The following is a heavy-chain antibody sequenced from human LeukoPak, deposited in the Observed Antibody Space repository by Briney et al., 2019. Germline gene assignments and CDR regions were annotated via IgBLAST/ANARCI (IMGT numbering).Heavy chain of an antibody. CDR3: ARAIRADRRGSWFDP. Sequence: ASVKVSCKASGYPFTSYDINWVRQATGQGLEWMGWMNPNSGNTGYAQKFQGRVAFSRNTSITTAYMELSSLRFEDTAVYYCARAIRADRRGSWFDPWGQGTLVTVSS. CDR2: MNPNSGNT. CDR1: GYPFTSYD. D-gene: IGHD6-6*01. V-gene: IGHV1-8*03. J-gene: IGHJ5*02.